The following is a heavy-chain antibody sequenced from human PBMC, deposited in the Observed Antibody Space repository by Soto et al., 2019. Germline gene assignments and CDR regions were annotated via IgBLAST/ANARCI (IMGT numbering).Heavy chain of an antibody. V-gene: IGHV1-46*01. Sequence: QVQLVQSGAEVMKPGASVKISCKTSGYTFTNNYINWVRQAPGQGLEWVGLINPNGASTTYAQTLQGRVTRTRDTSTRTVYMEPSSPRSDVTAVYSCARVYGLVKHDDFWSGCYDCWGQGTLVNVSS. J-gene: IGHJ4*02. CDR3: ARVYGLVKHDDFWSGCYDC. D-gene: IGHD3-3*01. CDR2: INPNGAST. CDR1: GYTFTNNY.